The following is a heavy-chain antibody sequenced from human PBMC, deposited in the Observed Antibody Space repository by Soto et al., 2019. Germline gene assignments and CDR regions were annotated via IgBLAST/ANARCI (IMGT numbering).Heavy chain of an antibody. J-gene: IGHJ4*02. V-gene: IGHV1-18*01. D-gene: IGHD1-1*01. CDR3: AKDWPGTRTPGLDC. CDR1: GYTFTSYG. Sequence: ASAKVSCKASGYTFTSYGISWVRQAPGQGLEWMGWISAYNGNTNYAQKLQGRVTMTTDTSTSTAYMELRSLRSDDTAVYYCAKDWPGTRTPGLDCWGLGTLVTVSS. CDR2: ISAYNGNT.